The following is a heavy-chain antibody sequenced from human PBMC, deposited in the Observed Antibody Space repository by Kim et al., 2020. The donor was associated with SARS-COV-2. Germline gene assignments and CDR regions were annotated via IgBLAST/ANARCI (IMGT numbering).Heavy chain of an antibody. CDR3: TREEKRTGWYIAQ. V-gene: IGHV3-23*01. D-gene: IGHD6-19*01. Sequence: GGSLRLSCAASGFSFSDSAMGWVRQAPGKGLEWVSDFSGSSGNIYYADSVKGRFTVSRDKSKSTFYLQMSSLRVEDTAIYYCTREEKRTGWYIAQWGRGTLVAVSS. CDR1: GFSFSDSA. CDR2: FSGSSGNI. J-gene: IGHJ4*02.